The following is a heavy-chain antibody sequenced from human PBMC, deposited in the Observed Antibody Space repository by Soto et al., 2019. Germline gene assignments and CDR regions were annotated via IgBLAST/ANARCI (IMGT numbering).Heavy chain of an antibody. V-gene: IGHV3-11*01. CDR1: GFTFSDYY. Sequence: GGSLRLSCAASGFTFSDYYMGWIRQAPGKGLEWLAYISRDGNAIFYADSVNGRSTISRDNAKNSLFLPMDDLRAEDTGMFFCARGAEMSTLTKWFDPWGQGTLVTVSS. CDR3: ARGAEMSTLTKWFDP. D-gene: IGHD1-1*01. J-gene: IGHJ5*02. CDR2: ISRDGNAI.